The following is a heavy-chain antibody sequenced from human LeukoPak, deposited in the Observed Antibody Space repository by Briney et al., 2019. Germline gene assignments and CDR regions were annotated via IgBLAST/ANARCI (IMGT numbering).Heavy chain of an antibody. CDR3: ERAYSSSSGLS. CDR1: GFTFSSYS. J-gene: IGHJ4*02. Sequence: GGSLRLSCAASGFTFSSYSMNWVRQAPGKGLEWVSSISSSSSYIYYADSVKGGFTIPRDNAKNSMYLQMNSLRAEDTAVYYCERAYSSSSGLSWGQGTLVTVSS. D-gene: IGHD6-6*01. V-gene: IGHV3-21*01. CDR2: ISSSSSYI.